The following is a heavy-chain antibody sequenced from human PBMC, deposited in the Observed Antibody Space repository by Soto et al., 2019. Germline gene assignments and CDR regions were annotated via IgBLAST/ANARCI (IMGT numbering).Heavy chain of an antibody. CDR3: AKFGIAARFGWFDP. J-gene: IGHJ5*02. D-gene: IGHD6-6*01. Sequence: GGSLRLSCAASGFTFSSYAMSWVRQAPGKGLEWVSAISGSGGSTYYADSVKGRFTISRDNSKNTLYLQMNSLRADDTAVYYCAKFGIAARFGWFDPWGQGTLVTVSS. CDR1: GFTFSSYA. CDR2: ISGSGGST. V-gene: IGHV3-23*01.